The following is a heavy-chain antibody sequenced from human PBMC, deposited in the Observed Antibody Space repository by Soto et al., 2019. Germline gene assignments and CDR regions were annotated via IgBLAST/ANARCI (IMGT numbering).Heavy chain of an antibody. V-gene: IGHV4-34*01. Sequence: QVQLQQWVAGLLKPSETLSLTCAVYGGSFSGYYWSWIRQPPGKGLEWIGEINHSGSTNYNPSLKSRVTISVDTSKNQFSLKLSSVTAADTAVYYCARLPGRQLVPFFDSWGQGTLVTVSS. CDR3: ARLPGRQLVPFFDS. D-gene: IGHD6-13*01. CDR1: GGSFSGYY. J-gene: IGHJ4*02. CDR2: INHSGST.